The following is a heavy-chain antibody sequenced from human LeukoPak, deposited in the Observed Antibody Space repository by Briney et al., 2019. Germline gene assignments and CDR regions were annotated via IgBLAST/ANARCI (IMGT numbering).Heavy chain of an antibody. CDR2: LRYAANKR. CDR3: AKGGYYMEV. V-gene: IGHV3-30*02. J-gene: IGHJ6*03. CDR1: GVTFDNFG. Sequence: RGSPRLSCVASGVTFDNFGMHWVRQAPGKGLEWVAFLRYAANKRYLKNTDYYAVSVKGRFTISRDNSKNTLYLQMNSLKSEDTAVYYCAKGGYYMEVWSKGATVT.